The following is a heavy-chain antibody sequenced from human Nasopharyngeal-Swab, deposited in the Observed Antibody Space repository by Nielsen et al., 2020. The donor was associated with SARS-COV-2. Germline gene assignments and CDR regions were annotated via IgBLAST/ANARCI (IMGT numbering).Heavy chain of an antibody. CDR1: GFTFRNYA. V-gene: IGHV3-23*01. D-gene: IGHD3-10*01. CDR2: ISGLGGST. J-gene: IGHJ4*02. Sequence: GESLKISCAASGFTFRNYAMSWVRQAPGKGLEWISAISGLGGSTYYADSVKGRFTISRDNSKNSLFLQMNSLRAEDTAVYFCARGLEDLGGDYWGQGTLVTVSS. CDR3: ARGLEDLGGDY.